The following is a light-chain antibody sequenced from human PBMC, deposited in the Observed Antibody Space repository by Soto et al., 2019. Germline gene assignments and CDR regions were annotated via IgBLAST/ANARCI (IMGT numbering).Light chain of an antibody. CDR3: SSYTSASTLLYL. CDR2: GVT. Sequence: QSALTQPASVSGSPGQSITISCTGTSSDVGSYNLVSWYQQHPGIAPKLLIYGVTNRPSGVSPRFSGSKSGNTASLTISGLQAEDEADYHCSSYTSASTLLYLFGTGTKVTVL. V-gene: IGLV2-14*02. CDR1: SSDVGSYNL. J-gene: IGLJ1*01.